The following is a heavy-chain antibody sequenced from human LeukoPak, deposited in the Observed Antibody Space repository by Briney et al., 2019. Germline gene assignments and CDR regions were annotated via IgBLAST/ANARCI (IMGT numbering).Heavy chain of an antibody. Sequence: PSETLSLTCAVYGGSFSGYYWSWIRQPPGKGLEWIGEINHSGSTNYNPSLKSRVTISVDTSKNQFSLKLSSVTAADTAVYYCAGWGSRYYYYYMDVWGKGTTVTISS. V-gene: IGHV4-34*01. J-gene: IGHJ6*03. CDR1: GGSFSGYY. D-gene: IGHD6-19*01. CDR2: INHSGST. CDR3: AGWGSRYYYYYMDV.